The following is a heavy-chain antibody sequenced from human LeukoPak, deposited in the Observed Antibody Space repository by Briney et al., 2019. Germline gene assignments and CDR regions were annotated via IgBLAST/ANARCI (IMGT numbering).Heavy chain of an antibody. V-gene: IGHV4-59*01. J-gene: IGHJ3*02. CDR2: IYYSGST. Sequence: SETLSLTCTVSGGSISSYYWSWIRQPPGKGQEWIGYIYYSGSTNYNPSLKSRVTISVDTSKNQFSLKLSSVTAADTAVYYCARTISSWYPLHAFDIWGQGTMVTVSS. CDR1: GGSISSYY. D-gene: IGHD6-13*01. CDR3: ARTISSWYPLHAFDI.